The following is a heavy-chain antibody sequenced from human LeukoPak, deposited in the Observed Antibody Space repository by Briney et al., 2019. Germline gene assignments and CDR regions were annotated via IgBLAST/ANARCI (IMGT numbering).Heavy chain of an antibody. CDR2: ISTTGSRT. CDR3: AKDRGLVCSGGSCYSFGYFQH. J-gene: IGHJ1*01. Sequence: GGSLRLSCSASGLTFPSYALHWVRQAPGKGLEYVSAISTTGSRTYYADSVKGRFTISRDNSKNTLYLQMNSVRAEDTAVYYCAKDRGLVCSGGSCYSFGYFQHWGQGTLVTVSS. V-gene: IGHV3-64*04. D-gene: IGHD2-15*01. CDR1: GLTFPSYA.